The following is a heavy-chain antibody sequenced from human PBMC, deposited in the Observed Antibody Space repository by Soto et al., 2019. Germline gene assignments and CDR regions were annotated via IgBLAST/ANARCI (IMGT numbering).Heavy chain of an antibody. D-gene: IGHD6-13*01. V-gene: IGHV1-69*01. CDR3: AKASGRSWYNWFDP. J-gene: IGHJ5*02. Sequence: QVQLVQSGAEVKTPGSSVKVSCKASGGNFTSYALSWVRQAPGHGLEFMGGIVPLFGTPTYAHKFRGRVTITADESTSTVYMELSSLTSEDTAVYYCAKASGRSWYNWFDPWGQGTLVTVST. CDR2: IVPLFGTP. CDR1: GGNFTSYA.